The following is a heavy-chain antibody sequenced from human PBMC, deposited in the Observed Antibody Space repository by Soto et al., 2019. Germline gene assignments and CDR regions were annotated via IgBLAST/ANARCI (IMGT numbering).Heavy chain of an antibody. CDR2: IKQDGSEK. CDR1: GFTLSSYW. J-gene: IGHJ3*02. D-gene: IGHD7-27*01. CDR3: ATLGSSWAFDI. Sequence: XSLRLSCAASGFTLSSYWMSWVRQAPGKGLEWVANIKQDGSEKYYVDSVKGRFTISRDNAKNSLYLQMNSLRAEDTAVYYCATLGSSWAFDIWGQGTMVTGSS. V-gene: IGHV3-7*01.